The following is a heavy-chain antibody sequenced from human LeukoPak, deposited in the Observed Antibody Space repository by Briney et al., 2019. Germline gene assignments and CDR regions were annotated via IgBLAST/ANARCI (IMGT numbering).Heavy chain of an antibody. V-gene: IGHV3-23*01. CDR3: AKDGLRYCSGGSCYSGDTNWFDP. J-gene: IGHJ5*02. Sequence: GGSLRLSCAASGFTFSSYAMSWVRQAPGKGLEWVSAISGSGGSTYYADSVKGRFTISRDNSKNTLYLQMNSLRAEDTAVYYCAKDGLRYCSGGSCYSGDTNWFDPWGQGTLVTVSS. CDR1: GFTFSSYA. CDR2: ISGSGGST. D-gene: IGHD2-15*01.